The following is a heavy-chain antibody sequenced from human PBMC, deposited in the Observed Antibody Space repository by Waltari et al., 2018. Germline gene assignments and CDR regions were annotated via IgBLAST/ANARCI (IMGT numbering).Heavy chain of an antibody. CDR3: AKDAFGNTYLDF. J-gene: IGHJ4*02. CDR2: IWFDGSDK. V-gene: IGHV3-30*02. D-gene: IGHD2-2*02. CDR1: GFTFSNFG. Sequence: QVNLVESGGGVVQPGGSLRLSCATSGFTFSNFGMHWVRQAPGKGWGWVAFIWFDGSDKFYADSVRGRVTIARDNSARTLYLDMDSLRLDDTAMYYCAKDAFGNTYLDFWGQGTLVTVSS.